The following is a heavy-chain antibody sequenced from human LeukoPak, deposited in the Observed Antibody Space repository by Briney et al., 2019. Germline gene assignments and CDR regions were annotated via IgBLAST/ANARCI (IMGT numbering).Heavy chain of an antibody. CDR2: ISNDGSRK. V-gene: IGHV3-30*03. CDR3: ARDRAWNYFDY. D-gene: IGHD3-3*01. CDR1: GFTFSRHG. J-gene: IGHJ4*02. Sequence: GGSLRLSCAPSGFTFSRHGMHWARQAPGKGLEWVAIISNDGSRKYYAHSVEGRFAISRDNSKNTLYLQMDSLRAEDTAVYYCARDRAWNYFDYWGQGTLVTVSS.